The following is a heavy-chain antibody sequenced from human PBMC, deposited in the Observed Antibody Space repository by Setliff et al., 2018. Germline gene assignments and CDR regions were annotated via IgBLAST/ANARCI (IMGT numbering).Heavy chain of an antibody. CDR1: GFTFSTYW. J-gene: IGHJ3*02. V-gene: IGHV3-7*03. D-gene: IGHD1-26*01. CDR2: LKEDGSVK. Sequence: GGSLRLSCAASGFTFSTYWMSWVRQVPGKGLEWVANLKEDGSVKYYVDSVKGRFTISRDTAKKSLYLQMNSLRAEDTAVYYCARDWGGVGATNAFDIWGQGTMVTVSS. CDR3: ARDWGGVGATNAFDI.